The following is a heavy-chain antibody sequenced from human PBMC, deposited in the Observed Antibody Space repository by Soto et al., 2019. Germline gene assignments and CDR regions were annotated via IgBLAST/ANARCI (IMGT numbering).Heavy chain of an antibody. CDR1: GDTFKNCV. V-gene: IGHV1-69*01. Sequence: QVQVVQSGVEVRRPGSSVKVSCKASGDTFKNCVISWVRQAPGQGLEWMGGMIPLFGTTDFAQRFQGRLTITTDASTTSAYMELSRLRSEDTATYYCAAELGFGKLSVVWGQGTTVIVSS. J-gene: IGHJ6*02. CDR2: MIPLFGTT. D-gene: IGHD3-16*02. CDR3: AAELGFGKLSVV.